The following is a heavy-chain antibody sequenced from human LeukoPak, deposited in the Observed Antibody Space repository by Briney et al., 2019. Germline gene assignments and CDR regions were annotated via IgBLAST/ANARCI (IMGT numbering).Heavy chain of an antibody. CDR2: IIPILGIA. CDR3: ARDLGSSWSNWYFDL. Sequence: ASVKVSCKASGGTFSSYAISWVRQAPGQGLEWMGRIIPILGIANYAQKFQGRVTITADKSTSAAYMELSSLRFEDTAVYYCARDLGSSWSNWYFDLWGRGTLVTVSP. D-gene: IGHD6-13*01. V-gene: IGHV1-69*04. CDR1: GGTFSSYA. J-gene: IGHJ2*01.